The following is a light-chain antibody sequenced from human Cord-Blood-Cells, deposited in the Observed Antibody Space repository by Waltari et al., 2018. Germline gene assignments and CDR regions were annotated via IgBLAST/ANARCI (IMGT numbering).Light chain of an antibody. Sequence: DIVLTQSPGPLSSSPGERATLPCRASQSVSTSYLAWYQQKPGQTPRLLIYGASSRATGIPHRFIGSGSGTDFTLTISRLEPEDFAVYYCQQNVSSPLTFGGGTKVEIK. J-gene: IGKJ4*01. V-gene: IGKV3-20*01. CDR1: QSVSTSY. CDR3: QQNVSSPLT. CDR2: GAS.